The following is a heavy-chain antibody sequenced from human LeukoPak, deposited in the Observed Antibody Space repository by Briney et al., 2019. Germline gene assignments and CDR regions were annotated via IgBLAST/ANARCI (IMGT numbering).Heavy chain of an antibody. J-gene: IGHJ4*02. V-gene: IGHV3-53*01. Sequence: RGSLRLCCTASGFTVSSNYRSWVRQAPGKGLEWVSVIYSGGSTYYADSVKGRFTISGDNSKNTLYLQMNSLRAEDTAVYYCARDWEEEVAATLFYYWGQGTLVTVSS. CDR3: ARDWEEEVAATLFYY. CDR1: GFTVSSNY. CDR2: IYSGGST. D-gene: IGHD2-15*01.